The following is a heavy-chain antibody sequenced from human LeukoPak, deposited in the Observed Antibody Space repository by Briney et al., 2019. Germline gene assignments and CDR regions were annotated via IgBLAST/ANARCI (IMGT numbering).Heavy chain of an antibody. CDR2: INHSGDT. Sequence: SETLSLTCAVYGDYLSSYYWSWVRQPPGRGLEWIGEINHSGDTNYTPSLESRVTISVDTSQNQIYLKLGSVTVADTAVYYCARVPPDIVVVPAAPKEYYFDYWGQGTLVTVSS. CDR3: ARVPPDIVVVPAAPKEYYFDY. D-gene: IGHD2-2*01. J-gene: IGHJ4*02. CDR1: GDYLSSYY. V-gene: IGHV4-34*01.